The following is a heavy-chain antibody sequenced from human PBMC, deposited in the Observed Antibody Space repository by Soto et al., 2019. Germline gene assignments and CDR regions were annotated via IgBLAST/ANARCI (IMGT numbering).Heavy chain of an antibody. Sequence: QVQLQESGPGLVKPSETLSLTCTVSGDSISSFYWYWIRQPPGKGLEWVGYMFYSGSTNYNPSLKSRVTMSVDTSKKQFSLRLKSVTAADTAVYYCVSGWFLDYWGQGILVSVSS. J-gene: IGHJ4*02. CDR1: GDSISSFY. CDR3: VSGWFLDY. D-gene: IGHD6-19*01. CDR2: MFYSGST. V-gene: IGHV4-59*01.